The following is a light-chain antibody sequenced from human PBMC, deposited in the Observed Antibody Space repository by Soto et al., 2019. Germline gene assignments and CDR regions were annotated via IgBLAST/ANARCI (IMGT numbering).Light chain of an antibody. CDR1: SSDVGAYNY. Sequence: QSALTQPASVSGSPGQSITLSCTGTSSDVGAYNYVSWYQQHPGKAPKLMIYEVTNRPSGVSTRFSGSKSGNTASLTISGLQAEDEAAYYCSSFRSGSTLFGTGTKVTVL. V-gene: IGLV2-14*01. J-gene: IGLJ1*01. CDR2: EVT. CDR3: SSFRSGSTL.